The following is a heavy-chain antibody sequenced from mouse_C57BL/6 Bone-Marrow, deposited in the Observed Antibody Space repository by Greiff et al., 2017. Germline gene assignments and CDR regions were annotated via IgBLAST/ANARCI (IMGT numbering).Heavy chain of an antibody. J-gene: IGHJ1*03. V-gene: IGHV1-55*01. CDR2: IYPGSGST. CDR1: GYTFTSYW. D-gene: IGHD1-1*01. Sequence: VQLQQSGAELVKPGASVKMSCKASGYTFTSYWITWVKQRPGQGLEWIGDIYPGSGSTNYNEKFKSKATLTVDTSSSTAYMQLSSLTSEDSAVYYCARGYGSSYGYFDVWGTGTTVTVSS. CDR3: ARGYGSSYGYFDV.